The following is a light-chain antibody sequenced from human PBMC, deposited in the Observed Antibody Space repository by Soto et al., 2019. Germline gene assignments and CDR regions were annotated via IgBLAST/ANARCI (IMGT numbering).Light chain of an antibody. CDR3: MQALQTPNT. CDR2: LGS. Sequence: DIVMTQSPLSLPVTPGEPASISCRSSQGLLHSNGYNYLDWYLQKPGQSPQLLIYLGSNRASGVPDRFSGSGSGTDFTLKISRVEAEDVGLYYCMQALQTPNTFVQGTKLEIK. J-gene: IGKJ2*01. CDR1: QGLLHSNGYNY. V-gene: IGKV2-28*01.